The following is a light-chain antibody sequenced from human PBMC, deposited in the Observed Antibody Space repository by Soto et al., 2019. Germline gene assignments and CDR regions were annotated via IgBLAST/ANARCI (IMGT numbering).Light chain of an antibody. V-gene: IGLV2-8*01. CDR1: SSDVGGYNF. J-gene: IGLJ2*01. Sequence: QSALTQPPSASGSPGQSVTISCTGTSSDVGGYNFVSLYQQHPGKATKLMIYEVNKRPSGVPDRFSGSKSGSTASLTVSGIQAEDEADYNCSSYAGSSNFVVFGGWT. CDR3: SSYAGSSNFVV. CDR2: EVN.